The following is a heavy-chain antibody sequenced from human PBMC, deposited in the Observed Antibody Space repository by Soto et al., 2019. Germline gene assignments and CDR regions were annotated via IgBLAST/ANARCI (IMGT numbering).Heavy chain of an antibody. CDR1: GYTFTSYG. V-gene: IGHV1-18*01. D-gene: IGHD3-16*01. CDR2: ISAYNGNT. Sequence: ASVKVSCKASGYTFTSYGISWVRQAPGQGLEWMGWISAYNGNTNYAQKLQGRVTMTTDTSTSTAYTELRSLRYDDTAVYYCARDLIRLGESFSSSPNWFDPCGQGTLVTVSS. CDR3: ARDLIRLGESFSSSPNWFDP. J-gene: IGHJ5*02.